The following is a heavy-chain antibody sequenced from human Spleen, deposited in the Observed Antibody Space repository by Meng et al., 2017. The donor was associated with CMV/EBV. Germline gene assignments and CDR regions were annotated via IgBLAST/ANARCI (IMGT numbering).Heavy chain of an antibody. CDR3: AKSYFHWYFDV. D-gene: IGHD3-9*01. V-gene: IGHV3-48*04. Sequence: GGSLRLSCAASGFTFSSHWMTWVRQAPGKGLEWVSYISSSDRTIYYADSVKGRFTISRDSAKNSLFLQMNNVRAEDTAVYYCAKSYFHWYFDVWGRGTLVTVSS. CDR2: ISSSDRTI. J-gene: IGHJ2*01. CDR1: GFTFSSHW.